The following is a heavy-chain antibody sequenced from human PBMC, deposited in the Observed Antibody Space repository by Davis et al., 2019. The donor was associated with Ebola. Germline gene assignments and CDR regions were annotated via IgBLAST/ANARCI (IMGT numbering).Heavy chain of an antibody. D-gene: IGHD6-19*01. Sequence: PGGSLRLSCAASGFTFSSYWMHWVRQAPGKGLEWVSVIYSGGSTYYADSLKGRFTISRDNSRNTLYLQMNSLRAEDTAVYYCARGVRIPVAGTGYAFDIWGQGTMVTVSS. CDR3: ARGVRIPVAGTGYAFDI. CDR2: IYSGGST. CDR1: GFTFSSYW. J-gene: IGHJ3*02. V-gene: IGHV3-66*01.